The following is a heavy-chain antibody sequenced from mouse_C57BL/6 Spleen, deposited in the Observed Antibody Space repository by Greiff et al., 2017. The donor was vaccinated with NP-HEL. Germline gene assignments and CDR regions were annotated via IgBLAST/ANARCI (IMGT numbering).Heavy chain of an antibody. CDR2: ISYDGSN. CDR1: GYSITSGYY. Sequence: EVQLQQSGPGLVKPSQSLSLTCSVTGYSITSGYYWNWIRQFPGNKLEWMGYISYDGSNNYNPSLKNRISITRDTSKNQFFLKLNSVTTEDTATYYCAREVVYDGAWFAYWGQGTLVTVSA. V-gene: IGHV3-6*01. D-gene: IGHD1-1*01. CDR3: AREVVYDGAWFAY. J-gene: IGHJ3*01.